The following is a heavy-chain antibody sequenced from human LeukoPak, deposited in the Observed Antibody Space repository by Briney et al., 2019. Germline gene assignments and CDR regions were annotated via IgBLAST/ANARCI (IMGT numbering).Heavy chain of an antibody. V-gene: IGHV4-31*03. Sequence: TSETLSLTCNVSRGSISSGGHYWSWIRQRPGKGLEWMGYTYFTGSTYYNPSLQSRLIISADTSMTQFSLRLRSVTAADTAVYYCAGWGPYFDYWGQGTLVTVSS. CDR1: RGSISSGGHY. CDR3: AGWGPYFDY. J-gene: IGHJ4*01. D-gene: IGHD7-27*01. CDR2: TYFTGST.